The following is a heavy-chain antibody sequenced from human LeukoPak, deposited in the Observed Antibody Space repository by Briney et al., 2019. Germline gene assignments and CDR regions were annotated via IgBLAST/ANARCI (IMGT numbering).Heavy chain of an antibody. D-gene: IGHD2-15*01. CDR3: ARGGGLLG. J-gene: IGHJ3*01. CDR1: GFTFNNYW. Sequence: GGSLRLSCTVSGFTFNNYWMNWVRQAPGKGLEWVGNIKQDGSETYFGDSVKGRFTISRDNAQNSLYLQMNSLRVEDTAVYYCARGGGLLGWGQGTMVTVSS. CDR2: IKQDGSET. V-gene: IGHV3-7*02.